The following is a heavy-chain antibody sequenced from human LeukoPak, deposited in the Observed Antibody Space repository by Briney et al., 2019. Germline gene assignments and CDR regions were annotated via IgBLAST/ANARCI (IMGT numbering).Heavy chain of an antibody. CDR2: INPNSGGT. CDR1: GYTFTGYY. D-gene: IGHD3-22*01. J-gene: IGHJ3*02. CDR3: ASSMSSYYDSSGYEAAFDI. V-gene: IGHV1-2*02. Sequence: ASVKVSCKASGYTFTGYYMHWVRQAPGQGLEWMGWINPNSGGTNYAQKFQGRVTMTRDTSISTDYMELSRLRSDDTAVYYCASSMSSYYDSSGYEAAFDIWGQGTMVTVSS.